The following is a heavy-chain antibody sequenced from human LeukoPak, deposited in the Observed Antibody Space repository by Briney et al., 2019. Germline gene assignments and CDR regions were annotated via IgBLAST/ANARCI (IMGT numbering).Heavy chain of an antibody. V-gene: IGHV3-66*01. J-gene: IGHJ4*02. D-gene: IGHD3-22*01. CDR3: ARSDSSGYCDY. CDR2: IYSGGST. Sequence: GGSLRLSCAASGFTLSNVWMSWVRQAPGKGLEWVSVIYSGGSTYYADSVKGRFTISRDNSKNTLYLQMNSLRAEDTAVYYCARSDSSGYCDYWGQGTLVTVSS. CDR1: GFTLSNVW.